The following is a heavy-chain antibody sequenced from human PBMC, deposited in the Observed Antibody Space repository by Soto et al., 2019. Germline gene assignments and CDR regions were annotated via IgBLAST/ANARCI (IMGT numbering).Heavy chain of an antibody. CDR3: ARSLTEGYCTITGCYTRPLYGTDV. J-gene: IGHJ6*02. Sequence: ASVKVSCKASGYTFSGYYIHWLRQAPGQGLEWMGWINPNSGGTNYAQKFQGRVTVTRDTPTSTAYMELSRLTSDDTAVYYCARSLTEGYCTITGCYTRPLYGTDVRDQGTTVTVSS. V-gene: IGHV1-2*02. CDR1: GYTFSGYY. CDR2: INPNSGGT. D-gene: IGHD2-2*02.